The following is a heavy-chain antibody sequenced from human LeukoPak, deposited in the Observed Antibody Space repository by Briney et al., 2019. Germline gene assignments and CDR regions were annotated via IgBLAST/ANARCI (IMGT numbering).Heavy chain of an antibody. CDR3: AREGYDYSNFASLDYYYYYMDV. CDR1: GGTFSSYA. V-gene: IGHV1-69*04. Sequence: GASVKVSCKASGGTFSSYAISWVRQAPGQGLEWMGRIIPILGIANYAQKFQGRVTITTDESTSTAYMELSSLRSEDTAVYYCAREGYDYSNFASLDYYYYYMDVWGKGTTVTVSS. CDR2: IIPILGIA. D-gene: IGHD4-11*01. J-gene: IGHJ6*03.